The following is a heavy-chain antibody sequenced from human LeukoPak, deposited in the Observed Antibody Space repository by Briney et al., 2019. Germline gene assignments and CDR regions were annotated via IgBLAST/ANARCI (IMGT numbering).Heavy chain of an antibody. CDR2: IYSGGRT. CDR3: AKGEKVTELDTYYYYYGMDV. D-gene: IGHD2-21*02. J-gene: IGHJ6*02. CDR1: GFTVSSNY. V-gene: IGHV3-53*01. Sequence: GGSLRLSCAASGFTVSSNYMSWVRQAPGKGLEWVSLIYSGGRTYYADSVKGRFTTSRDNSKNTLYLQMNSLRAGDTAVYYCAKGEKVTELDTYYYYYGMDVWGQGTTVTVSS.